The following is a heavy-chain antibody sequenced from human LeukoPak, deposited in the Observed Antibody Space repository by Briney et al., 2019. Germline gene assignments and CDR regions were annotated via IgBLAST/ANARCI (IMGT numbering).Heavy chain of an antibody. V-gene: IGHV4-39*07. CDR3: ARGGFYDFWSGYHFDY. D-gene: IGHD3-3*01. CDR2: IYYSGST. Sequence: SETLSLTCTVSGGSNSSSSYYWGWIRQPPGKGLEWIGSIYYSGSTYYNPSLKSRVTISVDTSKNQFSLKLSSVTAADTAVYYCARGGFYDFWSGYHFDYWGQGTLVTVSS. J-gene: IGHJ4*02. CDR1: GGSNSSSSYY.